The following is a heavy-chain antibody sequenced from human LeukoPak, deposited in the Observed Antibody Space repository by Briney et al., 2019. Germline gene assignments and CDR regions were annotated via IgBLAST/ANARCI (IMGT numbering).Heavy chain of an antibody. CDR3: AKDRDGSGSYPNWFDP. D-gene: IGHD3-10*01. V-gene: IGHV3-23*01. Sequence: GGSLRLSCAASGFIFSSYAMSWVRQAPGKGLEWVSAISGSGGSTYYADSVKGRFTISRDNSKNTLYLQMNSLRAEDTAVYYCAKDRDGSGSYPNWFDPWGQGTLVTVSS. CDR2: ISGSGGST. J-gene: IGHJ5*02. CDR1: GFIFSSYA.